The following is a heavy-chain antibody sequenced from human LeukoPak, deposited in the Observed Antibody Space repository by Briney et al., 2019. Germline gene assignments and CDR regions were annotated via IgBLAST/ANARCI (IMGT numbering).Heavy chain of an antibody. D-gene: IGHD2-21*02. J-gene: IGHJ5*02. CDR2: IYYSGST. CDR1: GGSISSYY. Sequence: PSETLSLTCTVSGGSISSYYWSWIRQPPGKGLEWIGYIYYSGSTNYNPSLKSRVTISVDTSKNQFSLKLSSVTAADTAVYYCARDQAYCGGDCYPENWFDPWGQGTLVTVLS. CDR3: ARDQAYCGGDCYPENWFDP. V-gene: IGHV4-59*01.